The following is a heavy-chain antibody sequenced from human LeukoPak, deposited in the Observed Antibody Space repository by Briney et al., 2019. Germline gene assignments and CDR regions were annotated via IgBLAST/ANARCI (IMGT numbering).Heavy chain of an antibody. V-gene: IGHV4-31*03. CDR3: AREGSSYYSDY. CDR2: IYYSGST. Sequence: SETLSLTCTVSGGSISSGGYYWSWIRQHPGKGLEWIGYIYYSGSTYYNPSLKSRVTISVDTSKNQFSLKLSSVTAADTAVYYCAREGSSYYSDYWGQGTLVTVSS. D-gene: IGHD3-10*01. CDR1: GGSISSGGYY. J-gene: IGHJ4*02.